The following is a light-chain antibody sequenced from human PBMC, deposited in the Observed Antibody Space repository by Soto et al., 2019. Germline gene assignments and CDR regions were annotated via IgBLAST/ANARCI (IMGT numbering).Light chain of an antibody. CDR2: DAS. CDR3: QQRKNCPLT. Sequence: VLTQSPVTLSLSPGDRATLSCRASQSIDRCLAWYQQKPGQAPRLLIHDASNWATGIPSRFSGSGSGTHFTLTISSLEPDDFAVYYCQQRKNCPLTFGGGTKVEIK. V-gene: IGKV3-11*01. J-gene: IGKJ4*01. CDR1: QSIDRC.